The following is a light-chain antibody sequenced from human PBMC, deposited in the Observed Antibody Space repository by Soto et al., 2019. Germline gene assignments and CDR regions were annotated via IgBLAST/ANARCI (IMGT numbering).Light chain of an antibody. V-gene: IGLV2-14*01. Sequence: QSALTQPASVSGSLGQSITISCSGTSRDVGGYDYVSWYQQFPGKAPKLIIYEFTHRPSGVSYRFSASKSGNTASLTISGLQAEEEADFYCSSYTSSATLIFGGGTQLTVL. J-gene: IGLJ2*01. CDR2: EFT. CDR1: SRDVGGYDY. CDR3: SSYTSSATLI.